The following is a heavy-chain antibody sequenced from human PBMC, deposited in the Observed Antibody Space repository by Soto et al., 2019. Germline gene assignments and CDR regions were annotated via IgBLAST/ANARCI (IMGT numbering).Heavy chain of an antibody. V-gene: IGHV4-59*01. D-gene: IGHD1-26*01. CDR3: ARSRRSYFDP. Sequence: PSETLSLTCTVSGGSISVYYWNWIRQSPGKGLEWIGYISYSGTTKYNPSLKSRVTISVDTSKNQFSLKLSSVTAADTAVYYCARSRRSYFDPWGQGTLVTVSS. CDR1: GGSISVYY. CDR2: ISYSGTT. J-gene: IGHJ5*02.